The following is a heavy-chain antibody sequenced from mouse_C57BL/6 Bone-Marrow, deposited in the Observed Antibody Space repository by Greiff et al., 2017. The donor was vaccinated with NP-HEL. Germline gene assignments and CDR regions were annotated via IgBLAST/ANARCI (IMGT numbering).Heavy chain of an antibody. Sequence: QVQLQQPGAELVRPGSSVKLSCKASGYTFTSYWMHWVQQRPIQGLEWIGNIDPSDSETHYNQKLKDKATLPVDKSYSTVYMQLSSLTSEDSAVYYCAREAKFITTVVVVDYWGQGTTLTVSS. D-gene: IGHD1-1*01. CDR1: GYTFTSYW. J-gene: IGHJ2*01. CDR2: IDPSDSET. V-gene: IGHV1-52*01. CDR3: AREAKFITTVVVVDY.